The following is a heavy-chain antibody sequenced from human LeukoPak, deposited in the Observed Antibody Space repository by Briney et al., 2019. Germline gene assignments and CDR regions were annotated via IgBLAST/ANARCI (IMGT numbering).Heavy chain of an antibody. J-gene: IGHJ6*03. Sequence: SVKGRFTISRDTAKNSLYLQMNSLRAEDTAVYYCANGGFSSGTLINHDYYYMDVWGKGTTVTVSS. V-gene: IGHV3-21*01. D-gene: IGHD6-19*01. CDR3: ANGGFSSGTLINHDYYYMDV.